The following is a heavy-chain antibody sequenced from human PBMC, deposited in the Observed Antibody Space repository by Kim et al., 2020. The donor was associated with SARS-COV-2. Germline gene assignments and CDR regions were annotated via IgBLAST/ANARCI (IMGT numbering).Heavy chain of an antibody. CDR1: GYTFTSYA. CDR3: ACVPIFPRYDFWSGYHYYMDV. Sequence: ASVKVSCKASGYTFTSYAMNWVRQAPGQGLEWMGWINTNTGNPTYAQGFTGRFVFSLDTSVSTAYLQISSLKAEDTAVYYCACVPIFPRYDFWSGYHYYMDVWGKGNTVTVSS. J-gene: IGHJ6*03. CDR2: INTNTGNP. V-gene: IGHV7-4-1*02. D-gene: IGHD3-3*01.